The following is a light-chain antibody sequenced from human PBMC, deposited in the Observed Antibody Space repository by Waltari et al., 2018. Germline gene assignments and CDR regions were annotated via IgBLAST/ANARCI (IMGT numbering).Light chain of an antibody. V-gene: IGKV2-28*01. CDR2: LVS. CDR1: QSLLHSSGYNY. J-gene: IGKJ1*01. CDR3: MQALQTPWT. Sequence: DIVMSQCPLSLPVTPGEPASTSRRSRQSLLHSSGYNYLDWYLQKPGQSPQRLFYLVSNPAPVVLDRFSVGGSGTDFTLKISRVEGEDVGVYYSMQALQTPWTFGQGTKVEIK.